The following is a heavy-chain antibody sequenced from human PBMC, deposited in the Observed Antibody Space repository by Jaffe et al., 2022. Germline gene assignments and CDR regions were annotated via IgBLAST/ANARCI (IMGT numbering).Heavy chain of an antibody. V-gene: IGHV4-61*02. CDR2: IYTSGST. J-gene: IGHJ4*02. Sequence: QVQLQESGPGLVKPSQTLSLTCTVSGGSISSGSYYWSWIRQPAGKGLEWIGRIYTSGSTNYNPSLKSRVTISVDTSKNQFSLKLSSVTAADTAVYYCARDDGGYGDYVDYWGQGTLVTVSS. CDR3: ARDDGGYGDYVDY. CDR1: GGSISSGSYY. D-gene: IGHD5-12*01.